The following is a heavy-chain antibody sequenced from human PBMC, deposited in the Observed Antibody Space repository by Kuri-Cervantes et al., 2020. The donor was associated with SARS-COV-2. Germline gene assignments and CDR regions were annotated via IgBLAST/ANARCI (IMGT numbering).Heavy chain of an antibody. J-gene: IGHJ5*02. V-gene: IGHV4-34*01. D-gene: IGHD3-3*01. CDR2: ISHSGNT. CDR3: ARGCIRITVFGVINVSAAENWFDP. CDR1: GGTFSGYY. Sequence: SETLSLTCAVYGGTFSGYYWSWIRQPPGKGLEWIGEISHSGNTNYNPSLKSRVTISLDTSNNQFSLKLTSVTAADTAVYYCARGCIRITVFGVINVSAAENWFDPWGQGTLVTVSS.